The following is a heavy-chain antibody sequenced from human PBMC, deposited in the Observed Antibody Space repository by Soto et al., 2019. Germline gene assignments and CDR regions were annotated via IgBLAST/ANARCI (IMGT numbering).Heavy chain of an antibody. D-gene: IGHD6-19*01. CDR2: ISWNSGSI. V-gene: IGHV3-9*01. Sequence: EVQLMESGGGLVQPGRSLRLSCAASGFTFDDYAMHWVRQAPGKGLEWVSGISWNSGSIGYADSVKGRFTISRDNAKNSLYLQMNSLRAEDTALYYCAKDIRVDIAVAGFDYWGQGTLVTVSS. J-gene: IGHJ4*02. CDR1: GFTFDDYA. CDR3: AKDIRVDIAVAGFDY.